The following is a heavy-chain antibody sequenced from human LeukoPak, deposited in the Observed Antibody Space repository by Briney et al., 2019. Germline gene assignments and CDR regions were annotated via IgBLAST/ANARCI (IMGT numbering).Heavy chain of an antibody. CDR1: GGTFSSYA. CDR3: ATVLYDAFDI. Sequence: SVKVSCKASGGTFSSYAISWVRQAPGQGLEWMGGIIPIFGTANYAQKFQGRVTITADESTSTAYMELSSLRSEDTAVYYRATVLYDAFDIWGQGTMVTVSS. J-gene: IGHJ3*02. V-gene: IGHV1-69*13. D-gene: IGHD2-15*01. CDR2: IIPIFGTA.